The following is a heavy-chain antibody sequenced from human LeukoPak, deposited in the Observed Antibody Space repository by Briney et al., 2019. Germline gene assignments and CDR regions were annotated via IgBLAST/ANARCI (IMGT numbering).Heavy chain of an antibody. CDR1: AGSINSHY. V-gene: IGHV4-59*11. CDR2: MYDSVRT. CDR3: ATIKRGYIYGYFDF. J-gene: IGHJ4*02. Sequence: SETLSLTCTVSAGSINSHYWSWLRQAPGKGLEWIGYMYDSVRTKDNPALKSRLTLSADTSKNQFSLRLSSVTAADMATYYCATIKRGYIYGYFDFWGQGILVTVSS. D-gene: IGHD5-18*01.